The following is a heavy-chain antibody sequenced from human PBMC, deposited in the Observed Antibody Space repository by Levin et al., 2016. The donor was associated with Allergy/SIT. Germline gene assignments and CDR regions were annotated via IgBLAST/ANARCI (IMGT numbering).Heavy chain of an antibody. Sequence: GESLKISCAASGFTFSRYGMHWVRQAPGKGLEWVAIIWNDGSNKYYADSVKGRFTVSRDNSKNTLYLQMNSLRAEDTAVYYCARDQNNFDSSGSKEYSWFDPWGQGTLVTVSS. J-gene: IGHJ5*02. CDR3: ARDQNNFDSSGSKEYSWFDP. D-gene: IGHD3-22*01. CDR2: IWNDGSNK. V-gene: IGHV3-33*01. CDR1: GFTFSRYG.